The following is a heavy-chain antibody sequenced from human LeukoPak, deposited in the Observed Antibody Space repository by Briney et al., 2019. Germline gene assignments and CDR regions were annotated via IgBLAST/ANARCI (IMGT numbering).Heavy chain of an antibody. Sequence: PGGSLRLSCAASGFTFSDAWMSWVRQAPGKGLEWVGRIRSVAAGGTTEYAAAVEGRFSISRDDSKHTLSLQMNSLEIEDTAVYFCVTDTVVPLAQIDHWGQETLVTVSS. V-gene: IGHV3-15*01. CDR2: IRSVAAGGTT. CDR3: VTDTVVPLAQIDH. D-gene: IGHD2-15*01. J-gene: IGHJ4*02. CDR1: GFTFSDAW.